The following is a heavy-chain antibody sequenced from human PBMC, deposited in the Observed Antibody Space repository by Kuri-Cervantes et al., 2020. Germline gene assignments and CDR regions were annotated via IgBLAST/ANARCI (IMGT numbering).Heavy chain of an antibody. CDR3: ARVFRSGYYYLYAFDI. CDR2: VYYSGST. V-gene: IGHV4-59*08. CDR1: GGSISSHY. D-gene: IGHD3-22*01. J-gene: IGHJ3*02. Sequence: GSLRLSCTVSGGSISSHYWSWFRQPPGKGLEYIGYVYYSGSTNYNPSLKSRVTISVDTSKNQFSLKLSSVTAADTAVYYCARVFRSGYYYLYAFDIWGQGTMVTVSS.